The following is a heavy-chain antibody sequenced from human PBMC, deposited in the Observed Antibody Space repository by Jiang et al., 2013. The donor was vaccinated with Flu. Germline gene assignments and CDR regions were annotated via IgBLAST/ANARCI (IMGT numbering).Heavy chain of an antibody. J-gene: IGHJ4*02. CDR1: GDSISNNVVA. D-gene: IGHD1-1*01. CDR2: TRYISRWLT. CDR3: VRDYNWAFDS. V-gene: IGHV6-1*01. Sequence: QTLSLTCVISGDSISNNVVAWNWTRQSPSRGLEWLGKTRYISRWLTEYSVSMQGRITINPDTSKNQLSLQLDSATPEDTAIYYCVRDYNWAFDSWGQGTLVTVSS.